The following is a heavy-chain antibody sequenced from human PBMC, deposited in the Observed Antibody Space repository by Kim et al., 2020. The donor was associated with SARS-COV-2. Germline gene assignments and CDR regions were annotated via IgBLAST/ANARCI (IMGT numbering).Heavy chain of an antibody. D-gene: IGHD6-6*01. J-gene: IGHJ4*02. CDR1: GFTFSSYG. Sequence: GGSLRLSCAASGFTFSSYGMHWVRQAPGKGLEWVAVISYDGSNKYYADSVKGRFTISRDNSKNTLYLQMNSLRAEDTAVYYCAKGSGPYSSSYLFWNFDYWGQGTLVTVSS. CDR3: AKGSGPYSSSYLFWNFDY. CDR2: ISYDGSNK. V-gene: IGHV3-30*18.